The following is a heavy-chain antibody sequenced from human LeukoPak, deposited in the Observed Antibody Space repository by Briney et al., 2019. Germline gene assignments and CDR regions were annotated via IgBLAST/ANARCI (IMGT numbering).Heavy chain of an antibody. V-gene: IGHV4-30-4*08. CDR2: IYYSGST. D-gene: IGHD3-3*01. CDR1: GCSISSGDYY. Sequence: SQTLSLTCTVSGCSISSGDYYWSWIRQPPGKGLEWIGYIYYSGSTYYNPSLKSRVTISVDTSKNQFSLKLSSVTAADTAVYYCARARGLEIWSGYYAFDIWGQGTMVTVSS. J-gene: IGHJ3*02. CDR3: ARARGLEIWSGYYAFDI.